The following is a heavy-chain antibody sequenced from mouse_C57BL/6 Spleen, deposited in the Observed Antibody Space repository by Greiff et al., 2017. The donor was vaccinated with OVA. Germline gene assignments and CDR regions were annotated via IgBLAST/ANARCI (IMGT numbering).Heavy chain of an antibody. J-gene: IGHJ4*01. CDR3: ARGYAMDY. CDR2: IDPNSGGT. V-gene: IGHV1-72*01. Sequence: VQLQQPGAELVKPAASVKLSCKASGYTFSSYWMHWVKQRPGRGLEWIGRIDPNSGGTKYNEKFKSKATLAVDEPSSTADMQLSSMTSEDSAVDYCARGYAMDYWGQGTSVTVSS. CDR1: GYTFSSYW.